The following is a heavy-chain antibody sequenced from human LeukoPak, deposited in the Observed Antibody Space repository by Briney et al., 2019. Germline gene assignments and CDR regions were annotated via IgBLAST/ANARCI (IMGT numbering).Heavy chain of an antibody. V-gene: IGHV3-48*02. CDR1: AFTFSSYS. D-gene: IGHD3-10*01. J-gene: IGHJ6*02. CDR2: VSSTSSTI. Sequence: GGSLRLSCAASAFTFSSYSMNCVRQAPAKELEWVSYVSSTSSTIYYADSVKGRFTICRDNAKNSLYLQMNSLRDEDTAVYYCATDLWFGELDYYYYYYGMDVWGQGTTVTVSS. CDR3: ATDLWFGELDYYYYYYGMDV.